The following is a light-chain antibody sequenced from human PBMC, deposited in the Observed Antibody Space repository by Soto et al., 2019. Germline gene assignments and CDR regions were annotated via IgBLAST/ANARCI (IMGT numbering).Light chain of an antibody. J-gene: IGLJ3*02. CDR2: LNNDGSH. CDR1: SGHSSYA. CDR3: QTWGTGPWV. Sequence: QSVLTQSPSASASLGASVKLTCTLSSGHSSYAIAWHQQQPEKGPRYLMKLNNDGSHSKGDGIPDRFSGSSSGAERYLTISSLQSEDEADYYCQTWGTGPWVFGGGTKLTVL. V-gene: IGLV4-69*01.